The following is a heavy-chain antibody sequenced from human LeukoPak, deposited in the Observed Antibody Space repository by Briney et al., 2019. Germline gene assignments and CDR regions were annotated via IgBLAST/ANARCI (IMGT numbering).Heavy chain of an antibody. CDR1: GFTVSSNY. CDR3: ARGDGYNYFDC. V-gene: IGHV3-53*01. D-gene: IGHD5-24*01. Sequence: PGRSLRLSCAASGFTVSSNYMSWVRQAPGKGLEWVSVIYPASTTHYADSVKGRFTISRDNSKNTLSLQMNSLRAEDTAVYYCARGDGYNYFDCWGQGTLVTVSS. J-gene: IGHJ4*02. CDR2: IYPASTT.